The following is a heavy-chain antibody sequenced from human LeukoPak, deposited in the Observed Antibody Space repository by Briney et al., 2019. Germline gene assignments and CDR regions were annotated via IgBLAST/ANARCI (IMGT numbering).Heavy chain of an antibody. Sequence: PGGSLRLSYAASGFTVSSNYMSWVRQAPGKGLEWVSSISGSGGNTYYADSVKGRFTISRDNSKNTLYLQMNSLRAEDTAGYYCAKGRNDYGDAALNYWGQGTLVTVSS. V-gene: IGHV3-23*01. D-gene: IGHD4-17*01. CDR3: AKGRNDYGDAALNY. CDR2: ISGSGGNT. J-gene: IGHJ4*02. CDR1: GFTVSSNY.